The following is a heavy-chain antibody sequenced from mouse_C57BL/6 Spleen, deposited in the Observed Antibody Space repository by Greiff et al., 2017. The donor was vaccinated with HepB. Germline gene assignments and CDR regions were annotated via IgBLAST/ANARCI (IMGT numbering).Heavy chain of an antibody. Sequence: QVQLQQSGAELVKPGASVKLSCKASGYTFTSYWMQWVKQRPGQGLEWIGEIDPSDSYTNYNQKFKGKATLTVDTSSSTAYMQLSSLTSEDSAVYYCASGDGWDYWGQGTTLTVSS. J-gene: IGHJ2*01. CDR1: GYTFTSYW. CDR2: IDPSDSYT. V-gene: IGHV1-50*01. CDR3: ASGDGWDY. D-gene: IGHD2-3*01.